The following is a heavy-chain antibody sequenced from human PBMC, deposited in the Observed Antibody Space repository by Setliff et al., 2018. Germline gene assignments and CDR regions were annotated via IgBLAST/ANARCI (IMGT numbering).Heavy chain of an antibody. CDR1: GYSFTRYW. V-gene: IGHV5-51*01. CDR3: VRAPVPRTTRGWFDP. D-gene: IGHD1-1*01. Sequence: GESLKISCKGSGYSFTRYWIVWVRQMPGKGLEWMGIIYPGDSDTRYSPSFHGQVTMSVDKSINIAYLQWSSLRASDTAVYYCVRAPVPRTTRGWFDPWGQGTLVTVSS. CDR2: IYPGDSDT. J-gene: IGHJ5*02.